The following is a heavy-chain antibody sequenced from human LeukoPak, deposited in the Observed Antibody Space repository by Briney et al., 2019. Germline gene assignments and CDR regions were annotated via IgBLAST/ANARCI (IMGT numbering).Heavy chain of an antibody. D-gene: IGHD7-27*01. Sequence: GGSLRLPCAASGFTFSAFGMHWVRQAPGKGLEWVAFIRYDGSNKYYADSVKGRFTISRDNSKNTLFLQMNSLRAEDTAVYSCAKDPGDLSLGYYMDVWGKGTTVTVSS. J-gene: IGHJ6*03. CDR3: AKDPGDLSLGYYMDV. CDR2: IRYDGSNK. V-gene: IGHV3-30*02. CDR1: GFTFSAFG.